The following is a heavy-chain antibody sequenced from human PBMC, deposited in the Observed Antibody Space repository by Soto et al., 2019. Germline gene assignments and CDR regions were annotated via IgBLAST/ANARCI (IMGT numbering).Heavy chain of an antibody. CDR2: TYYRSNWRH. D-gene: IGHD6-19*01. CDR3: ARGVAGSGFDL. Sequence: SQTLSLTCAISGDSVSSNTAAWNWIRSSPSRGLEWLGRTYYRSNWRHDYAVSVKSRITVNPDTSKNHFSLQLNSVTPDDTAVYYCARGVAGSGFDLWGQGSLVTVSS. CDR1: GDSVSSNTAA. J-gene: IGHJ4*02. V-gene: IGHV6-1*01.